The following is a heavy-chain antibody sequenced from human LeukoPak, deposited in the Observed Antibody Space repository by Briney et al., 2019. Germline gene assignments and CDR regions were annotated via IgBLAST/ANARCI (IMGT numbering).Heavy chain of an antibody. CDR1: GFTFSNYE. Sequence: GGSLRLSCAASGFTFSNYEMNWVRQAPGKGLEWVSYISSSGGTIYYADSVKGRFTISRDNAKNSLYLQVNSLRAEDTALYYCARVIVGATTGYYYYYMDVWGKGTTVTVSS. CDR3: ARVIVGATTGYYYYYMDV. CDR2: ISSSGGTI. V-gene: IGHV3-48*03. D-gene: IGHD1-26*01. J-gene: IGHJ6*03.